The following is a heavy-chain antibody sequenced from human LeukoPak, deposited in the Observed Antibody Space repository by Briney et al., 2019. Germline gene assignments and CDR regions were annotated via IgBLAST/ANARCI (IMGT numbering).Heavy chain of an antibody. V-gene: IGHV1-2*02. CDR3: ARGACSSTSCFYFDY. CDR1: GYTFTGYY. D-gene: IGHD2-2*01. CDR2: INPNSGGT. Sequence: AASVKVSCKASGYTFTGYYMHWVRQAPGQGLEWKGWINPNSGGTNYAQKFQGRVTMTRDTSISTAYMELSRLRSDDTAVYYCARGACSSTSCFYFDYWGQGTLVTVSS. J-gene: IGHJ4*02.